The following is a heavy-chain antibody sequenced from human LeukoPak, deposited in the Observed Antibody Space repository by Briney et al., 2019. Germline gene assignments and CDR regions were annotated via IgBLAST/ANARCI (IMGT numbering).Heavy chain of an antibody. Sequence: GGSLRLSCAASGFTFSSYNMNWVRQAPGKGLEWVSSISSSSSYIYYADSVKGRFTISRDNAKNSLYLQMNSLRAEDTAVYFCARGYNSRAATTDCCPLDYWGQGTLVTVSS. D-gene: IGHD1-26*01. CDR3: ARGYNSRAATTDCCPLDY. V-gene: IGHV3-21*01. CDR1: GFTFSSYN. CDR2: ISSSSSYI. J-gene: IGHJ4*02.